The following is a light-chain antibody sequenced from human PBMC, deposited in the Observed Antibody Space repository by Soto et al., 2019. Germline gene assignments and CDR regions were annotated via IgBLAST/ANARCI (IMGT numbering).Light chain of an antibody. CDR1: QSISSW. J-gene: IGKJ2*01. V-gene: IGKV1-5*01. CDR2: DAS. Sequence: EIQMTQSPSTLSASVGERVTITCRASQSISSWLAWYQQKPGKAPKVLIYDASSLASGVPSRFSGSGSWTEFTLTISRLEPEDFATYYCQQYNSYSSVTFGHGTKLEIK. CDR3: QQYNSYSSVT.